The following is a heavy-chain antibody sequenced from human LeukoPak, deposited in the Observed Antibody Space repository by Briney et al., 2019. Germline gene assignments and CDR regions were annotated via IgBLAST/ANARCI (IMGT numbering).Heavy chain of an antibody. Sequence: SETLSLTCTVSGGSISSSPYYWGWIRQPPGKGLEWIGSIYYSGTTHYGPSLESRVTISVDTSKNQFSLKLASVTAADTAIYYCAKGAGGFSYYNWFDPWGQGTLVTVSS. CDR3: AKGAGGFSYYNWFDP. J-gene: IGHJ5*02. CDR1: GGSISSSPYY. CDR2: IYYSGTT. D-gene: IGHD5-18*01. V-gene: IGHV4-39*07.